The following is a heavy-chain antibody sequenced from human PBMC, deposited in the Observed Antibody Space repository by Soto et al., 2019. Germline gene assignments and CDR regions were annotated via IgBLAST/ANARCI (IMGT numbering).Heavy chain of an antibody. CDR2: VQNGGTT. Sequence: QVQLQESGPGLVKPSETLSLTCTVSGASVNNRNYHWSWIRQPPGRGLEWIGQVQNGGTTEFDSSSLKSRPTLTTDATNNQFSLKLNSGTAADTAIYYCAVLLVGGGGDGSWGQGTLVTVSS. V-gene: IGHV4-61*01. D-gene: IGHD2-15*01. CDR1: GASVNNRNYH. CDR3: AVLLVGGGGDGS. J-gene: IGHJ4*02.